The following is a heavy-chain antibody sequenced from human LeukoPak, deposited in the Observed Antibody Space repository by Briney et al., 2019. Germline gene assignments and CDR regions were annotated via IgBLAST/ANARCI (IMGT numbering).Heavy chain of an antibody. V-gene: IGHV1-18*01. Sequence: WASVKVSCKASGYIFSSNGISWVRQAPGQGLEWVGWVSTYSSDTDYAQRFQGRVTMTTDTSTSTAYMELRSLRPDDTAVYYCARDNWNEFDPWGQGTLVTVSS. CDR3: ARDNWNEFDP. CDR1: GYIFSSNG. D-gene: IGHD1-20*01. CDR2: VSTYSSDT. J-gene: IGHJ5*02.